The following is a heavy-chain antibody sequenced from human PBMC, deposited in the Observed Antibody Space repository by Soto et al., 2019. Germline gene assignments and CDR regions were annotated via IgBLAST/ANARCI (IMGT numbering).Heavy chain of an antibody. CDR1: RYTFISYD. D-gene: IGHD4-4*01. J-gene: IGHJ4*02. CDR2: MNPKSANT. CDR3: ARSPSWETTVTPYYFDY. V-gene: IGHV1-8*01. Sequence: QVQLVQSGAEVKKPGASVKVSCKASRYTFISYDITCVRQATGQGLEWMGWMNPKSANTGYAQNFQGRVTMTKNTSISTAYMELISLRSEDTAVYYCARSPSWETTVTPYYFDYLGQGTLVTVSS.